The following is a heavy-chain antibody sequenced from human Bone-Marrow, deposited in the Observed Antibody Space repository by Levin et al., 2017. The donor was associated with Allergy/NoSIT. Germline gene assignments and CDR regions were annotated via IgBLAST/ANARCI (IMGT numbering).Heavy chain of an antibody. V-gene: IGHV1-2*02. CDR3: ARLKGRAWYSDYFDY. CDR2: INPNSGDP. J-gene: IGHJ4*02. Sequence: ASVKVSCKASGYSFTGYYIHWVRQAPGQGLEWMGWINPNSGDPNYAQKFQGTVTMTRDTSINTAYMELSRLTLDDTAVYYCARLKGRAWYSDYFDYWGQGTLVTVSS. CDR1: GYSFTGYY. D-gene: IGHD1-26*01.